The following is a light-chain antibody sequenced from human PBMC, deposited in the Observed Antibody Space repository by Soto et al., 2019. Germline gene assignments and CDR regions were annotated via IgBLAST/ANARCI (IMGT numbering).Light chain of an antibody. CDR2: GAS. Sequence: IQMTQSPSSLAASAGDRVTITCRAIQGINNCLAWYQQKPEKAPKSMLYGASTLQSGGPSRFSGSCSGTDFTLTISCLQPEDFATYYCQQYHTYPHTFGEGTKLEIK. CDR1: QGINNC. CDR3: QQYHTYPHT. J-gene: IGKJ2*01. V-gene: IGKV1D-16*01.